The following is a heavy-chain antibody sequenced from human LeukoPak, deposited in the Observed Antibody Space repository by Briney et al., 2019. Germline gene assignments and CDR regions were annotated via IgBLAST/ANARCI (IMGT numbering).Heavy chain of an antibody. Sequence: SGPALVKPTQTLTLTCTFSGFSLSTSGMCVSWIRQPPGKALEWLARIDWDDGKYYSTSLETRLTISKDTSRNQVVLTMTNMDPVDTATYYCARTLPEWDDAFDVWGQGTMVTVSS. CDR1: GFSLSTSGMC. J-gene: IGHJ3*01. CDR3: ARTLPEWDDAFDV. V-gene: IGHV2-70*11. D-gene: IGHD1-26*01. CDR2: IDWDDGK.